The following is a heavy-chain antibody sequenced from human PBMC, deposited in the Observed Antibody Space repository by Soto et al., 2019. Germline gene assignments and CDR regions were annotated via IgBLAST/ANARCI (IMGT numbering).Heavy chain of an antibody. CDR3: ARVQWFIIPYDP. CDR1: GFTFSTYA. CDR2: ITNGGST. D-gene: IGHD2-8*01. V-gene: IGHV3-23*01. Sequence: GGSLRLSCAASGFTFSTYAMSWVRQAPGKGLEWVSAITNGGSTYYADSVKGRFTISRDNSKDTLYLQMNSLRAEDTAVYYCARVQWFIIPYDPWGQGTLVTVSS. J-gene: IGHJ5*02.